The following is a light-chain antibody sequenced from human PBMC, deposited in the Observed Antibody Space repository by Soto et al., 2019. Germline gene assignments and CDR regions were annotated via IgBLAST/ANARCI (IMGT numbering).Light chain of an antibody. CDR1: QSISRS. CDR3: QQSFTTASIT. V-gene: IGKV1-39*01. Sequence: DIQMTQSPSSLSASVGDRVTITCRASQSISRSLHWYHHKPGKAPKLLIYAASSLQNGVPSRFRGGGSGTEFTLSISSLHPEDFGTYYCQQSFTTASITFGQGTRLEIK. J-gene: IGKJ5*01. CDR2: AAS.